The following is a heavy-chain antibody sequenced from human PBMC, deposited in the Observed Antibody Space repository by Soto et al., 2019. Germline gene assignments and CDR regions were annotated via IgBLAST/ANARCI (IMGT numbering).Heavy chain of an antibody. J-gene: IGHJ3*01. V-gene: IGHV4-39*01. D-gene: IGHD6-13*01. CDR2: VYYSGST. CDR1: GGSVTTSDYS. Sequence: QLQLQESGPGLVKSSETLALTCTVSGGSVTTSDYSWGWIRQPPGKGLEWIGSVYYSGSTHYNPSLEGGVTLSVDTSKNQFSLKLNSVTAPDTAVHYCARQWGNWYWAFNVWGQGPMVTVSS. CDR3: ARQWGNWYWAFNV.